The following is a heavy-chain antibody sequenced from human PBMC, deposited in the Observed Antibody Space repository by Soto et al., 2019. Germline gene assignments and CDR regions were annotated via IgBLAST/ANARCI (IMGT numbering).Heavy chain of an antibody. CDR3: ARDEYYYDSSGYYHP. V-gene: IGHV3-33*01. J-gene: IGHJ5*02. D-gene: IGHD3-22*01. CDR1: GFTFSSYG. Sequence: SLRLSCAASGFTFSSYGMHWVRQAPGKGLEWVAVIWYDGSNKYYADSVKGRFTISRDNSKNTLYLQMNSLRAEDTAVYYCARDEYYYDSSGYYHPWGQGTLVTVSS. CDR2: IWYDGSNK.